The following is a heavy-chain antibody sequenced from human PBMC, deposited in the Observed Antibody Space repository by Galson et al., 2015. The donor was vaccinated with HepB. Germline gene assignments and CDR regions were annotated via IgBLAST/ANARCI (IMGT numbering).Heavy chain of an antibody. CDR1: GFTFDNYA. CDR2: ISLNSGSI. J-gene: IGHJ3*02. V-gene: IGHV3-9*01. D-gene: IGHD3-22*01. CDR3: AKVQGFDYYDSSGRGAFEI. Sequence: SLRLSCAASGFTFDNYAMHWFRQAPGKGLEWVSGISLNSGSIVYADSVKGRFTISRDNDNNSLYLQMNSLRAEDTALYYCAKVQGFDYYDSSGRGAFEIWGQGTMVTVSS.